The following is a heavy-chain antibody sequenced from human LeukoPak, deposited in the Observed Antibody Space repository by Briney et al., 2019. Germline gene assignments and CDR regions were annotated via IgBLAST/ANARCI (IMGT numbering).Heavy chain of an antibody. CDR1: GGSISSSTYY. Sequence: SETLSLTCTVSGGSISSSTYYWGWIRQPPGKGLEWIGSIYYSGSTYYNPSLKGRVTMSVDTSKNQFSLKLNSVTAADTAVYYCARIYSSSWFLNWFDPWGQGTLVTVSS. J-gene: IGHJ5*02. V-gene: IGHV4-39*07. CDR3: ARIYSSSWFLNWFDP. D-gene: IGHD6-13*01. CDR2: IYYSGST.